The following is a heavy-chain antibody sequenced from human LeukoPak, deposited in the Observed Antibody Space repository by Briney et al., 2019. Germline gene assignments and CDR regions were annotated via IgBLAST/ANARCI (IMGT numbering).Heavy chain of an antibody. CDR2: MDPNSGNT. CDR3: ARWASGWFPFDY. V-gene: IGHV1-8*01. J-gene: IGHJ4*02. Sequence: ASVKVSCKASGYTFTSYDINWVRQATGQGLEWMGWMDPNSGNTGCAQKFLGRVTMTRNTSINTAYMELSSLRSEDTAVYYCARWASGWFPFDYWGQGTLVTVSS. CDR1: GYTFTSYD. D-gene: IGHD3-10*01.